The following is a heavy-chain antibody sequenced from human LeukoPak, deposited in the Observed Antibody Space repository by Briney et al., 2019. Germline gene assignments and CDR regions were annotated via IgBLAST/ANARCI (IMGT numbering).Heavy chain of an antibody. CDR3: ASGYSYNY. J-gene: IGHJ4*02. V-gene: IGHV3-30*02. CDR2: IQYDGSYK. CDR1: RFTFSNYG. Sequence: PGGSLRLSCAASRFTFSNYGMHWVRQAPAKGLEWVAFIQYDGSYKYYADSVKGRFTISRDHSKKTLYLQMNSLRAEDTAVYYCASGYSYNYWGQGTLVTVSS. D-gene: IGHD5-18*01.